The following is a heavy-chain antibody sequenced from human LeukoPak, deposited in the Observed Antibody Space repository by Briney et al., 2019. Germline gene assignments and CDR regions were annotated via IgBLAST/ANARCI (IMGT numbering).Heavy chain of an antibody. CDR3: VREGIVVVPAATPNWFDP. CDR1: GGSISSYY. V-gene: IGHV4-59*12. CDR2: IYYSGST. Sequence: SETLSLTCTVSGGSISSYYWSWIRQPPGKGLEWIGYIYYSGSTNYNPSLKSRVTISVDTSKNQFSLKLSSVTAADTAVYYCVREGIVVVPAATPNWFDPWGQGTLVTVSS. D-gene: IGHD2-2*01. J-gene: IGHJ5*02.